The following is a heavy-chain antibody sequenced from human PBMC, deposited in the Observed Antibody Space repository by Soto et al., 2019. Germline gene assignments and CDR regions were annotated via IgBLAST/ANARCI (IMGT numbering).Heavy chain of an antibody. V-gene: IGHV1-24*01. J-gene: IGHJ3*02. CDR2: FDPEDGET. CDR3: ATRRRDIASALGAFDI. D-gene: IGHD6-13*01. CDR1: GYTLTELS. Sequence: GASVKVSCKVSGYTLTELSMHWVRQAPGKGLEWMGGFDPEDGETIYARKFQGRVTMTTDTSTDTAYMELSSLRSEDTAVYYCATRRRDIASALGAFDIWGQGTMVTVSS.